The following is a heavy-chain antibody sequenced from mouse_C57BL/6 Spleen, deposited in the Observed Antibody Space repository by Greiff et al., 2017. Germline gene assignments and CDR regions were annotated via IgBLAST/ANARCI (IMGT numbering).Heavy chain of an antibody. CDR1: GYTFTSYW. J-gene: IGHJ2*01. CDR3: ARDDPGDY. CDR2: IDPSDSET. V-gene: IGHV1-52*01. Sequence: VQLQQPGAELVRPGSSVKLSCKASGYTFTSYWMHWVKQRPIQGLEWIGNIDPSDSETHYNQQFKDKATLTVDKSSSTAYMQLSSLTSEDSAFYYCARDDPGDYWGQGTTLTVSS.